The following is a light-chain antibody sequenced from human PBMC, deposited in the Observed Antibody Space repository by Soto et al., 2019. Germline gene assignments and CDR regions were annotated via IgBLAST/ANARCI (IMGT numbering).Light chain of an antibody. CDR2: EDD. Sequence: NFMLTQPHSVSESPGKTVTISCTRRSGSIASNYVQWSQQRPGSAPTTLIFEDDHRPSGVPDRFSGSIDGSSNSASLTISGLKAEDEADYYCQSYDSSSVIFGGGTKLTVL. CDR1: SGSIASNY. CDR3: QSYDSSSVI. V-gene: IGLV6-57*03. J-gene: IGLJ2*01.